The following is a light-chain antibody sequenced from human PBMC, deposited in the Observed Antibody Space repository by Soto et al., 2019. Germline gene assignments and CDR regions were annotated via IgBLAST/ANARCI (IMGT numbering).Light chain of an antibody. J-gene: IGLJ1*01. CDR2: GNN. CDR3: CSYAGSYTHV. V-gene: IGLV1-40*01. Sequence: QSVLTQPPSVSGAPGQRVTISCTGSSSNIGAGYAVHWFQQLPGIAPKLLIFGNNNRPSGVPDRFSGSKSGTSVSLAITGLQAEDEGDYYCCSYAGSYTHVFGTGTKVTVL. CDR1: SSNIGAGYA.